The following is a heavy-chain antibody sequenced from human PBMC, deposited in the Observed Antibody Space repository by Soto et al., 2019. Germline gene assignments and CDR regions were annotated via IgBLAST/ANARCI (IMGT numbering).Heavy chain of an antibody. CDR1: GYTFTRYG. CDR3: ATCGVYCSGGSCFPNWFDP. J-gene: IGHJ5*02. Sequence: QVQLVQSGAEVKKPGASVKVSCKASGYTFTRYGISWVRQAPGQGLEWVGWISAYNGNTNYAQKLQGRVTMTTDTSTSTAYMELRSLRSDDTAVYYCATCGVYCSGGSCFPNWFDPWGQGTLVTVSS. CDR2: ISAYNGNT. D-gene: IGHD2-15*01. V-gene: IGHV1-18*01.